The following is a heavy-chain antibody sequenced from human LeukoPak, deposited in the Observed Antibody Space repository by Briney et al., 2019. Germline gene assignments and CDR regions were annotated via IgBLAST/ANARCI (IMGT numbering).Heavy chain of an antibody. CDR1: GGSISSYF. CDR3: AREAGSERYFDS. CDR2: IYTSGNT. V-gene: IGHV4-4*07. Sequence: PSETLSLTCTVSGGSISSYFWSWIRQPAGKGLEWTGRIYTSGNTNYNPTLQSRVTMSIDTSKNQFSLNVTSVTAADTAVYYCAREAGSERYFDSWGQGTLVTVSS. J-gene: IGHJ4*02.